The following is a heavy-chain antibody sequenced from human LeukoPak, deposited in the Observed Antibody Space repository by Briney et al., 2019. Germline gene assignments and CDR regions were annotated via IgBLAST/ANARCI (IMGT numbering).Heavy chain of an antibody. D-gene: IGHD4-11*01. V-gene: IGHV5-51*01. CDR3: ARHNQDYSIDY. CDR2: IYPGDSDT. J-gene: IGHJ4*02. CDR1: GYSFTSYW. Sequence: GESLQISCKGSGYSFTSYWIGWVRQMPGKGLEWMGIIYPGDSDTRYSPSFQGQVTISADKSISSAYLQWSSLKASDTAMYYCARHNQDYSIDYWGQGTLVTVSS.